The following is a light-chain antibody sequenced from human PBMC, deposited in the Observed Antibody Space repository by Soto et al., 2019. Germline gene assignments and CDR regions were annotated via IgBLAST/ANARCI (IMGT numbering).Light chain of an antibody. Sequence: EIVLTQSPATLSLSPGERATLSCRASQSVSSYLAWYQQKPGQAPRLLIYDASNGATGIPARFSGSGSGTDFTLTISSLEPEDFAVYYCQQRRSWPRAFGQGTKVEFK. CDR3: QQRRSWPRA. CDR2: DAS. J-gene: IGKJ1*01. CDR1: QSVSSY. V-gene: IGKV3-11*01.